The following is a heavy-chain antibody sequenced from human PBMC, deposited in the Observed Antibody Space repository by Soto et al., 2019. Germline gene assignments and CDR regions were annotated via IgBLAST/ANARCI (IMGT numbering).Heavy chain of an antibody. V-gene: IGHV4-30-4*01. CDR2: IYYSGTT. Sequence: QVQLQESGPGLVKPSQTLSLTCSVSGGSISSGDYYWSWIRQPPGKGLVWIGYIYYSGTTYYNPSLKSRVTISVDTSKNQFSLKVSSVTAADTAVYYCARALIQLWPHYYYGMDVWGQGTTVTVSS. D-gene: IGHD5-18*01. CDR1: GGSISSGDYY. J-gene: IGHJ6*02. CDR3: ARALIQLWPHYYYGMDV.